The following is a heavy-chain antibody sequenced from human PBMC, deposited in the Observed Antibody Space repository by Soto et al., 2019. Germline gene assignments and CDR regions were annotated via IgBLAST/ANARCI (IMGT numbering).Heavy chain of an antibody. J-gene: IGHJ5*02. V-gene: IGHV1-46*01. CDR3: ARSSGGNFGIIIEGSNWFDP. CDR2: INPHGGST. Sequence: ASVKVSCKAPGDTFTSYYLNWVRQAPGQGLEWMGVINPHGGSTKYAQKFQCRITMTRDTSRSTVYMELRSLRSDDTAIYYCARSSGGNFGIIIEGSNWFDPWGQGTLVTVSS. CDR1: GDTFTSYY. D-gene: IGHD3-3*01.